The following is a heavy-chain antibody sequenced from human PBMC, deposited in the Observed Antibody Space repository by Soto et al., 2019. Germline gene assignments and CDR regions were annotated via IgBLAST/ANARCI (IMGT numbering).Heavy chain of an antibody. V-gene: IGHV1-69*01. CDR3: ARDLTTHSGYDQYYYYYGMDV. D-gene: IGHD5-12*01. CDR1: GGTFSSYA. CDR2: IIPIFGTA. Sequence: QVQLVQSGAEVKKPGSSVMVSCKASGGTFSSYAISWVRQAPEQGLEWMGGIIPIFGTANYAQKFQGRVTITADESTSTAYMELSSLRSEDTAVYYCARDLTTHSGYDQYYYYYGMDVWGQGTTVTVSS. J-gene: IGHJ6*02.